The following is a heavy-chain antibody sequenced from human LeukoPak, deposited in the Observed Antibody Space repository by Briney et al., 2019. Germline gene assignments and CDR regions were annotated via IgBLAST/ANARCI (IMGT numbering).Heavy chain of an antibody. V-gene: IGHV1-18*01. CDR2: ISAYNGNT. J-gene: IGHJ4*02. CDR3: ARDSDLGWAVAVTAPFDY. D-gene: IGHD6-19*01. CDR1: GYTFTSYG. Sequence: ASVKVSCRASGYTFTSYGISWVRQAPGQGLEWMGWISAYNGNTNYAQKPQGRVTMTTDTSTSTAYMELRSLRSDDTAVYYCARDSDLGWAVAVTAPFDYWGQGTLVTVSS.